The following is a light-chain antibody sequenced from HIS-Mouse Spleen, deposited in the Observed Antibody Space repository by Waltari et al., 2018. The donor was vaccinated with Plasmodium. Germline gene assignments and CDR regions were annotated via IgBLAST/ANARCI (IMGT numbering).Light chain of an antibody. CDR3: NSRDSSGNHQV. CDR1: SLRSYY. V-gene: IGLV3-19*01. CDR2: GKN. J-gene: IGLJ3*02. Sequence: SSELTQDPAVSVALGQTVRSTCQGDSLRSYYASWYQQKPGQAPVLVIYGKNNRPPGIPDRFSGSSSGNTASLTITGAQAEDEADYYCNSRDSSGNHQVFGGGTKLTVL.